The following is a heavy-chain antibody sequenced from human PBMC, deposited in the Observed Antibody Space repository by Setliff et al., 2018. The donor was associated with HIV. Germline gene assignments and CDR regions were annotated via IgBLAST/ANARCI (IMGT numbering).Heavy chain of an antibody. CDR1: GDSTSSSSSY. D-gene: IGHD3-22*01. CDR2: IYYSGST. Sequence: SETLSLTCTVSGDSTSSSSSYWGWIRQPPGKGLEWIGSIYYSGSTKYNPSLKSRVTMSLDTSKTQYSLKLNSVTAADTAVYYCARLEYYSDGNGYLQFYFDYWGQGTLVNVSS. J-gene: IGHJ4*02. CDR3: ARLEYYSDGNGYLQFYFDY. V-gene: IGHV4-39*07.